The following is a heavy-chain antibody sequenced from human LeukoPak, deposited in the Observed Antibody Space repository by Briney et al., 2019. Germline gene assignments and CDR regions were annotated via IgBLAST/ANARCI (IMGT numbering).Heavy chain of an antibody. V-gene: IGHV3-21*01. D-gene: IGHD2-2*01. Sequence: GGSLRLSCAASGFNFTNYNMNWVRQALGKGLEWVSSIHSSSGSIYYADSLKGRFTISRDNAKNSLYLQMNSLRAEDTAVYYCARDPAWDAFDIWGQGTMVTVSS. J-gene: IGHJ3*02. CDR1: GFNFTNYN. CDR2: IHSSSGSI. CDR3: ARDPAWDAFDI.